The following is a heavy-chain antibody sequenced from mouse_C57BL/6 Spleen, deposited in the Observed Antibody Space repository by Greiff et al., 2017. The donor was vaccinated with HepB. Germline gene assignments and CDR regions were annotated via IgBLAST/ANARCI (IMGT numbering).Heavy chain of an antibody. CDR2: ISDGGSYT. CDR1: GFTFSSYA. J-gene: IGHJ3*01. V-gene: IGHV5-4*01. Sequence: EVQLVESGGGLVKPGGSLKLSCAASGFTFSSYAMSWVRQTPEKRLEWVATISDGGSYTYYPDNVKGRFTISRDNAKNNLYLQMSHLTSEDTAMYYCAREDYYPLAYWGQGTLVTVSA. D-gene: IGHD1-1*01. CDR3: AREDYYPLAY.